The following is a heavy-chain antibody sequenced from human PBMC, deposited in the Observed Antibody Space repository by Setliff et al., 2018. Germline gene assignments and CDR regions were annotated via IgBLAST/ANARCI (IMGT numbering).Heavy chain of an antibody. CDR1: GGSISTYY. D-gene: IGHD6-6*01. Sequence: LSLTCTVSGGSISTYYWSWIRQPPGKGLEWIGEINHSGSTTYNPSLKSRVTISVVTSRNQLSLKLSSVTAADTAVYYCARGSVGGRPFSGYWGQGTLVTVSS. J-gene: IGHJ4*02. CDR3: ARGSVGGRPFSGY. V-gene: IGHV4-34*01. CDR2: INHSGST.